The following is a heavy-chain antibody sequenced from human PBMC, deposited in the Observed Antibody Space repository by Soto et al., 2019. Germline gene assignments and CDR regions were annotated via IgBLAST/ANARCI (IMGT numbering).Heavy chain of an antibody. J-gene: IGHJ6*02. CDR2: ILNSGST. D-gene: IGHD3-10*01. CDR3: ARGHTTFGFHHYGLDV. CDR1: GGSISSDRYF. Sequence: QVQLQESGPGLVKPSQTLSLTCTVSGGSISSDRYFWSWVRQHPGKGLEWIAYILNSGSTYFNPSLYARVHLSVXTXNXQFSLNLTSVTAADTAVYYCARGHTTFGFHHYGLDVWGQGTTVIVSS. V-gene: IGHV4-31*03.